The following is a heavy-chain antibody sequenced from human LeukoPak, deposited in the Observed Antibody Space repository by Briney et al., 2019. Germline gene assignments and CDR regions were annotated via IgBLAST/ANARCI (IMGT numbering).Heavy chain of an antibody. CDR1: GFSFSTYA. CDR2: IAYDGSNK. D-gene: IGHD1-26*01. V-gene: IGHV3-30-3*01. CDR3: ARDIFSGSYAYYYGMDV. Sequence: GGSLRLSCAASGFSFSTYAVHWVRRAPGKGLEWVAIIAYDGSNKYYADSVKGRFTISRDNSKNTLYLQMNSLRVQDTAVYYCARDIFSGSYAYYYGMDVWGQGTTVTVSS. J-gene: IGHJ6*02.